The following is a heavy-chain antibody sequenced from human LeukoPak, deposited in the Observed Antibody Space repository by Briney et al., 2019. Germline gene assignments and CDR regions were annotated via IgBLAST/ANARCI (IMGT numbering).Heavy chain of an antibody. CDR3: ATYSGYARGVY. V-gene: IGHV1-8*03. D-gene: IGHD5-12*01. J-gene: IGHJ4*02. CDR2: MNPNSGNT. CDR1: GYSFTSYW. Sequence: GESLKISCKGSGYSFTSYWIGWVRQATGQGLEWMGWMNPNSGNTGYAQKFQGRVTITRNTSISTAYMELSSLRSEDTAVYYCATYSGYARGVYWGQGTLVTVSS.